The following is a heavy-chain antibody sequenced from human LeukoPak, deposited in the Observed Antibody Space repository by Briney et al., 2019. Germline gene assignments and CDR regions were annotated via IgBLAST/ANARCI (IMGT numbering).Heavy chain of an antibody. CDR3: ARVTSYFYYMDV. CDR2: ISTNGGTT. V-gene: IGHV3-64*01. J-gene: IGHJ6*03. Sequence: GGSLRLSCAASGFTFSTYAMHWVRQAPGKGLEYVSGISTNGGTTYYANSVKGRFTISRGNSKNTLFLQMGSLRAEDMAVYYCARVTSYFYYMDVWGKGTTVTVSS. CDR1: GFTFSTYA. D-gene: IGHD3-16*01.